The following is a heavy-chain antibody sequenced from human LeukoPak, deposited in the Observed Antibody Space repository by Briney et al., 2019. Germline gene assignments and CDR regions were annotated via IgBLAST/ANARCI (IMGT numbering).Heavy chain of an antibody. V-gene: IGHV3-30*18. CDR3: AKDLFTYYYDSSGYYPFDY. CDR2: ISYDGSNK. J-gene: IGHJ4*02. D-gene: IGHD3-22*01. CDR1: GFTFSSYG. Sequence: HPGGSLRLSCAASGFTFSSYGMHWVRQAPGKGLEWVAVISYDGSNKYYADSVKGRFTISRDNSKNTLYLQMNSLRAEDTAVYYCAKDLFTYYYDSSGYYPFDYWGQGTLVTVSS.